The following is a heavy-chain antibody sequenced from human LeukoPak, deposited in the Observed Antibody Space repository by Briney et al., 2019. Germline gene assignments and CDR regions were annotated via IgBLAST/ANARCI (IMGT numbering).Heavy chain of an antibody. V-gene: IGHV6-1*01. Sequence: SQTLSLTCDISGDSVSSNSVAWNWIRQSPSRGLEWLGRTYYKSKWYNDYALSVRSRITINPDTSKNQFSLQLKSVTTEDTAVYYCAREKTGYPYYFDYWGQGTLVTVSS. CDR3: AREKTGYPYYFDY. J-gene: IGHJ4*02. CDR1: GDSVSSNSVA. D-gene: IGHD3-9*01. CDR2: TYYKSKWYN.